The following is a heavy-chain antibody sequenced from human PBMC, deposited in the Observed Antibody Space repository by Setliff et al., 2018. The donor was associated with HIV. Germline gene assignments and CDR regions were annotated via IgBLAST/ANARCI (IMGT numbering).Heavy chain of an antibody. V-gene: IGHV3-7*03. J-gene: IGHJ4*02. Sequence: GGSLRLSCAASGFIIRNHWMTWVRQAPGKGLEWVANIKEDGSETYFVDSLKGRFTASRDNARNSLYLQMNSLRAEDTAVYYCAKELAASGLGYFDSWGRGILVTVSS. CDR1: GFIIRNHW. CDR2: IKEDGSET. D-gene: IGHD3-22*01. CDR3: AKELAASGLGYFDS.